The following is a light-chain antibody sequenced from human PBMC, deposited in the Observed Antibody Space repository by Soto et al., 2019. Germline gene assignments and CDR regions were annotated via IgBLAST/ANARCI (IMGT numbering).Light chain of an antibody. J-gene: IGLJ2*01. CDR2: DVS. Sequence: QSALTQPRSVSGSPGQSVTISCTGTSSDLGGNNYVSWYQQHPGKAPKLMIYDVSKRPSGVPDRFSGSKSGNTASLTISGLQAEDEADYYCCSYAGSYTLVFGGGTKVTVL. V-gene: IGLV2-11*01. CDR3: CSYAGSYTLV. CDR1: SSDLGGNNY.